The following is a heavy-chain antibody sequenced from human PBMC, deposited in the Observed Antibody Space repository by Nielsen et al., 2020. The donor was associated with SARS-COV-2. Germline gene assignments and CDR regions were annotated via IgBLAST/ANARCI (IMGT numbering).Heavy chain of an antibody. V-gene: IGHV1-69*04. Sequence: SVKVSCKASGYTFTSYGISWVRQAPGQGLEWMGRIIPILGIANYAQKFQGRVTITADKSTSTAYMELSSLRSEDTAVYYCARDLPQYYYYDSSGYGWFDPWGQGTLVTVSS. CDR2: IIPILGIA. CDR3: ARDLPQYYYYDSSGYGWFDP. CDR1: GYTFTSYG. D-gene: IGHD3-22*01. J-gene: IGHJ5*02.